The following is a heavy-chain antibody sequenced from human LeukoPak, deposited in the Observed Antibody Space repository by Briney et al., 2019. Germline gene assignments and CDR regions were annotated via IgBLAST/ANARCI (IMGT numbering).Heavy chain of an antibody. CDR1: GYSFAVYW. CDR3: VRRGYCDGTGGCHSNPFDI. CDR2: VYPVDSDT. Sequence: SGESRKISCKGSGSSFTSGYSFAVYWLGWVRQMPGNGLEWMGIVYPVDSDTRYSPSFQGQVTISVDTSISTAYLQWSSLKASDTAIYYCVRRGYCDGTGGCHSNPFDIWGQGTMVTVSS. V-gene: IGHV5-51*01. J-gene: IGHJ3*02. D-gene: IGHD2/OR15-2a*01.